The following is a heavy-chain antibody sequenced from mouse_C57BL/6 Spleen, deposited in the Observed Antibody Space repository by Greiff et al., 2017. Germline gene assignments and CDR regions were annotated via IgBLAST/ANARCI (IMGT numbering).Heavy chain of an antibody. J-gene: IGHJ2*01. D-gene: IGHD2-1*01. CDR1: GYAFSSYW. V-gene: IGHV1-80*01. CDR2: IYPGDGDT. CDR3: ARDYYGNYLDY. Sequence: VKLQESGAELVKPGASVKISCKASGYAFSSYWMNWVKQRPGKGLEWIGQIYPGDGDTNYNGKFKGKATLTADKSSSTAYMQLSSLTSEDSAVYFCARDYYGNYLDYWGQGTTLTVSS.